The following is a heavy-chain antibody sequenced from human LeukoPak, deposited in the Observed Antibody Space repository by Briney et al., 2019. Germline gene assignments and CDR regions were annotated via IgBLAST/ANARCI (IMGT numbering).Heavy chain of an antibody. J-gene: IGHJ4*02. D-gene: IGHD4-17*01. V-gene: IGHV4-59*11. CDR1: GASLSSHY. Sequence: PSETLSLTCTVSGASLSSHYWYWIRQSPGKGLEWIWYIYHSGTTKYNPSLKSRVTISADTSKSQFSLTVSSVTAADTAVYYCAAEYEYGDHDYWGQGTLVTVSS. CDR2: IYHSGTT. CDR3: AAEYEYGDHDY.